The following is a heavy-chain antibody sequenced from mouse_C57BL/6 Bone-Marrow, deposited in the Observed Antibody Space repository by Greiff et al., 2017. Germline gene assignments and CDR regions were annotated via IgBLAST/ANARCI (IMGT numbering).Heavy chain of an antibody. CDR1: GFTFSSYG. J-gene: IGHJ3*01. Sequence: EVMLVESGGGLVKPGGSLKLSCAASGFTFSSYGMSWVRQTPDKRLEWVATISSGGSYTYYPDSVKGRFTISRDNAKNTLYLQMSSLKSEDTAMYYCARLFQFADWGQGTLVTVSA. V-gene: IGHV5-6*03. CDR2: ISSGGSYT. CDR3: ARLFQFAD.